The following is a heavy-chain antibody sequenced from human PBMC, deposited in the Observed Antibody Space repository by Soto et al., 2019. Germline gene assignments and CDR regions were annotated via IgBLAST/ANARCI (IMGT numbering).Heavy chain of an antibody. CDR3: ARGGSNDWQVAFDI. D-gene: IGHD3-9*01. CDR1: GGSFSTYY. CDR2: INHSGNN. J-gene: IGHJ3*02. Sequence: SETLSLTCVVSGGSFSTYYYNWIRRSPGKGLEWIGEINHSGNNNYSPSLKSRVTMSLDTSKNQFSLKLTSVTAADTAVYYCARGGSNDWQVAFDIWGQGTMVTVSS. V-gene: IGHV4-34*01.